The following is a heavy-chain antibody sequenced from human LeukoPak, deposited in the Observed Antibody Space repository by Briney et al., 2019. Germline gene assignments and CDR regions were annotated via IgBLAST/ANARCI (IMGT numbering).Heavy chain of an antibody. J-gene: IGHJ4*02. CDR3: ARVGEMTTPYFDY. V-gene: IGHV1-18*01. D-gene: IGHD5-24*01. CDR2: ITTYNGNT. CDR1: GYXFASYG. Sequence: ASVKVSCKASGYXFASYGINWVREAPGQGLEWMGWITTYNGNTNYAQNLHGRVTMTTDTSTSTAYMELRSLRSDDTAVYYCARVGEMTTPYFDYWGQGILVTVSS.